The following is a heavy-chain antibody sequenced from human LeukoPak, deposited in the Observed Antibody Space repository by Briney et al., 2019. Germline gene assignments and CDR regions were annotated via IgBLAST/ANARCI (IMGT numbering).Heavy chain of an antibody. CDR2: INPSGSSA. Sequence: ASVKVSCKASGYSFTSYYMHWVRQAPGQGLEWMGFINPSGSSAAYAQKFQGRLTMTRDMFTSTDYMELTSLTSDDTAVYYCARGDATTLYYFDYWGQGTLVTVSS. V-gene: IGHV1-46*01. CDR1: GYSFTSYY. D-gene: IGHD5-24*01. CDR3: ARGDATTLYYFDY. J-gene: IGHJ4*02.